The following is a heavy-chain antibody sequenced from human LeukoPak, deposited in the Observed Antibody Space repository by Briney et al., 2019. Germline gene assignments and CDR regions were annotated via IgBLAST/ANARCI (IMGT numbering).Heavy chain of an antibody. V-gene: IGHV3-74*01. J-gene: IGHJ3*02. CDR1: GFTFSSYW. CDR3: ARGRLRYFDWVDAFDI. D-gene: IGHD3-9*01. Sequence: GGSLRLSCAASGFTFSSYWMHWVRQAPGKGLVWVSRINSDGSSTSYADSVKGRFTISRDNAKNTLYLQMNSLRAEDTAVYYCARGRLRYFDWVDAFDIWGQGTMVTVSS. CDR2: INSDGSST.